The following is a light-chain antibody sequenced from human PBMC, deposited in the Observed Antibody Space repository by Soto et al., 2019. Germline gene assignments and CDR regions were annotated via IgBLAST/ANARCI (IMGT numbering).Light chain of an antibody. V-gene: IGKV3-20*01. CDR1: QSIDNNH. CDR2: GTS. CDR3: EYYGSSIT. J-gene: IGKJ4*01. Sequence: EIVLTQSPGTLSLSPGERVTLSCRASQSIDNNHLAWYQQRPGQAPRLLIHGTSNRATGIPDRFSGSGSGTYFTLTFSRLEPEDFAVYYCEYYGSSITFSGGTKVEIK.